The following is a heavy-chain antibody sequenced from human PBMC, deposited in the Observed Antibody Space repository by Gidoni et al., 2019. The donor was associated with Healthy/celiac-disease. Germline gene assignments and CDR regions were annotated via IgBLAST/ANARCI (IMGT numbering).Heavy chain of an antibody. CDR2: ISWNSGSI. D-gene: IGHD6-19*01. CDR3: AKDEGMEAVAGFDY. CDR1: GFTFDDYA. V-gene: IGHV3-9*01. J-gene: IGHJ4*02. Sequence: EVQLVESGGGLVQPGRSLRLSCAASGFTFDDYAMHWVRQAPGKGLEWVSGISWNSGSIGYADSVKGRFTISRDNAKNSLYLQMNSLRAEDTALYYCAKDEGMEAVAGFDYWGQGTLVTVSS.